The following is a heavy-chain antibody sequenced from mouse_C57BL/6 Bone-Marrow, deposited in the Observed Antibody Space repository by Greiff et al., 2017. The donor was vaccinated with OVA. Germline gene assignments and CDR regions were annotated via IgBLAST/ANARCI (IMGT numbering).Heavy chain of an antibody. CDR2: INPNNGGT. CDR3: ASYDGYFFAY. CDR1: GYTFTDYN. D-gene: IGHD2-3*01. V-gene: IGHV1-18*01. J-gene: IGHJ3*01. Sequence: EVQLQQSGPELVKPGASVKIPCKASGYTFTDYNMDWVKQSHGKSLEWIGDINPNNGGTIYNQKFKGKATLTVDKSSSTAYMELRSLTSEDTAVYYCASYDGYFFAYWGQGTLVTVSA.